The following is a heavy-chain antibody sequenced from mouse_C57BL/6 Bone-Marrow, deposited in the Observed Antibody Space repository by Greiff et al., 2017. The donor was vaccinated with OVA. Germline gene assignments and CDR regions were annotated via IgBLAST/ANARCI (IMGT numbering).Heavy chain of an antibody. CDR2: ILPGSGST. J-gene: IGHJ2*01. CDR1: GYTFTGYW. Sequence: VQLQQSGAELMKPGASVKLSCKATGYTFTGYWIEWVKQRPGHGLEWIGEILPGSGSTNYNEKFKGKATFTADTSSTTAYMQLSSLTTEESAIDYCGRSGAYSNYGFDYWGQGTTLTVSS. CDR3: GRSGAYSNYGFDY. V-gene: IGHV1-9*01. D-gene: IGHD2-5*01.